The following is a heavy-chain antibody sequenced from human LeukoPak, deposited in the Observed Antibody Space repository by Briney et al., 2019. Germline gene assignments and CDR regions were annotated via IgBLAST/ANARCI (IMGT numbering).Heavy chain of an antibody. CDR2: IYYSGST. J-gene: IGHJ6*02. Sequence: PSETLSLTSTVSGGSISSGGYYWSWIRQHPGKGLECHVYIYYSGSTYYNPSLNSRVTISVDTSKNQFSLKLSSVTAADTAVYYCARVLVVPAVLGAYYYYYGMDVWGQGTTATVSS. D-gene: IGHD2-2*01. V-gene: IGHV4-31*03. CDR1: GGSISSGGYY. CDR3: ARVLVVPAVLGAYYYYYGMDV.